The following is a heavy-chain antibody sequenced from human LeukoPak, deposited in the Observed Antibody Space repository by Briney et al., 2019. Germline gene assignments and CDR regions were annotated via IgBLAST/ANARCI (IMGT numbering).Heavy chain of an antibody. Sequence: QSGGSLRLSCAASGFTFSSYGMHWVRQAPGKGLEWVAFIRYDGSNKYYADSVKGRFTISRDNSKNTLYLQMNSLRAEDTAVYYCAKDESDGYNFFALWGQGTLVTVSS. V-gene: IGHV3-30*02. CDR1: GFTFSSYG. J-gene: IGHJ4*02. CDR3: AKDESDGYNFFAL. D-gene: IGHD5-24*01. CDR2: IRYDGSNK.